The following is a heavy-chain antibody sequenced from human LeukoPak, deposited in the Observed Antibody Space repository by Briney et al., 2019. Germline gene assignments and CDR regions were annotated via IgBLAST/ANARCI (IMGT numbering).Heavy chain of an antibody. CDR2: ISDGGSTI. CDR3: AKGYVTYGYFDC. J-gene: IGHJ4*02. Sequence: PGVSLRLSCAASGFTFSSSAMSWVRQAPGKGLEWVSAISDGGSTIYYEDSVKGRFTISRDNSKNTLFLQMNSLRAGDTAVYYCAKGYVTYGYFDCWGQGTLVTVSS. CDR1: GFTFSSSA. V-gene: IGHV3-23*01. D-gene: IGHD5-12*01.